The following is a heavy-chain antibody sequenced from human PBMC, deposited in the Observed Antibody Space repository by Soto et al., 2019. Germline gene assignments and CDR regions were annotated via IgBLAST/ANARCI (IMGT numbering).Heavy chain of an antibody. V-gene: IGHV1-2*02. Sequence: ASVKVSCKASGYTFTGYYMHWVREAPGQGLEWMGWINPNSGGTNYAQKFQGRVTMTRDQSISTAYMELSRMRSDDTAVYSCARSRKVGAFDIWRKGPMIIVSS. J-gene: IGHJ3*02. CDR2: INPNSGGT. CDR1: GYTFTGYY. D-gene: IGHD3-3*01. CDR3: ARSRKVGAFDI.